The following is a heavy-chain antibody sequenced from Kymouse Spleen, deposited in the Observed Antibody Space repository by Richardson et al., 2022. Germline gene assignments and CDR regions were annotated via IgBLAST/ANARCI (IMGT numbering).Heavy chain of an antibody. Sequence: QVQLQQWGAGLLKPSETLSLTCAVYGGSFSGYYWSWIRQPPGKGLEWIGEINHSGSTNYNPSLKSRVTISVDTSKNQFSLKLSSVTAADTAVYYCARRELEPLNYGMDVWGQGTTVTVSS. D-gene: IGHD1-1*01,IGHD1-20*01,IGHD1-7*01. CDR3: ARRELEPLNYGMDV. V-gene: IGHV4-34*01. J-gene: IGHJ6*02. CDR2: INHSGST. CDR1: GGSFSGYY.